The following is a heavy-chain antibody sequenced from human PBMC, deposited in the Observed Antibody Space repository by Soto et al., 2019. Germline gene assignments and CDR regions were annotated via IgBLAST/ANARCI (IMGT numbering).Heavy chain of an antibody. CDR1: GASISGFY. V-gene: IGHV4-4*07. CDR3: VRDGTKTLRDWFDP. D-gene: IGHD1-1*01. Sequence: DTLSLTCTVXGASISGFYWSWIRKSAGKGLEWIGRIYATGTTDYNPSLKSRVMMSVDTSKKQFSLKLRSVTAADTAVYYCVRDGTKTLRDWFDPWGQGISVTVSS. J-gene: IGHJ5*02. CDR2: IYATGTT.